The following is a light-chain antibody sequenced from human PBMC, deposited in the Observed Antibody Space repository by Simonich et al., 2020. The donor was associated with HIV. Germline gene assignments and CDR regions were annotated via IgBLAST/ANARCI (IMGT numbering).Light chain of an antibody. CDR3: AAWDDSLSGRV. Sequence: QSVLTQPPSASGTPGQRVTISCSGSSSKIGSNTVNWYQQLPGTAPKLLISRNNQRPSGVPDRFSGSKSGTSASLAISGLRSEDEADYYCAAWDDSLSGRVFGGGTKLTVL. V-gene: IGLV1-47*01. J-gene: IGLJ3*02. CDR1: SSKIGSNT. CDR2: RNN.